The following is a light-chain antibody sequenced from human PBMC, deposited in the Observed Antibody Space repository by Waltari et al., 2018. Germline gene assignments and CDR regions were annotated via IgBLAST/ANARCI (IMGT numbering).Light chain of an antibody. Sequence: DIQLTKSPSFLSASVGDRVTITCRASQGISSYLARYQQKPGKAPKLLIYTASTLQSGVPSRFSGSGSGTELTLTISSLQPEDFATYYCQHFNSYPFTFGGGTKVEI. CDR3: QHFNSYPFT. CDR2: TAS. V-gene: IGKV1-9*01. CDR1: QGISSY. J-gene: IGKJ4*01.